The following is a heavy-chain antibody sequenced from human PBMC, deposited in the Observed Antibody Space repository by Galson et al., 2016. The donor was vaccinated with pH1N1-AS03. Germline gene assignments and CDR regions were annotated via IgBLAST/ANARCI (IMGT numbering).Heavy chain of an antibody. CDR1: GFTFSNFG. Sequence: LRLSCAASGFTFSNFGMHWVRQSPGKGLEWVAVISNSGNDKYYADSGKGRFTISKDNSRSTVYLQLNSLRAEDTAVYYCAKTTFGGVIVSGKMSLDYWGQGTLVTVSS. CDR2: ISNSGNDK. D-gene: IGHD3-16*02. J-gene: IGHJ4*02. CDR3: AKTTFGGVIVSGKMSLDY. V-gene: IGHV3-30*18.